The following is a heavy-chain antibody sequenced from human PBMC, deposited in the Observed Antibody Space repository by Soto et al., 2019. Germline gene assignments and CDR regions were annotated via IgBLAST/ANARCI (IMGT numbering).Heavy chain of an antibody. CDR3: AKATGPYYSDNSAYYGDSYYYYAMDV. V-gene: IGHV3-23*01. Sequence: GGSLRLSCTASGFTFSSYAMSWVRQAPGKGLEWVSGIGDTGDSTYYADSVKGRFTISRDNSKNTLYLQMNSLTADDTAVYYCAKATGPYYSDNSAYYGDSYYYYAMDVWGQGTTVTVSS. D-gene: IGHD3-22*01. CDR1: GFTFSSYA. J-gene: IGHJ6*02. CDR2: IGDTGDST.